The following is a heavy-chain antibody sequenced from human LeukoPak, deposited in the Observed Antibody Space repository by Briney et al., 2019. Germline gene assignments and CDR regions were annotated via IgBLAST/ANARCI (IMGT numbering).Heavy chain of an antibody. J-gene: IGHJ4*02. Sequence: SVKVSCKASGGTFSSYAISWVRQAPGQGLEWMGGIIPIFGTANYAQKFQGRVTITTDESTSTAYMELSSLRSEDTAVYYCAREGTDYGDYLDYWGQGTXVTVSS. CDR1: GGTFSSYA. D-gene: IGHD4-17*01. CDR2: IIPIFGTA. CDR3: AREGTDYGDYLDY. V-gene: IGHV1-69*05.